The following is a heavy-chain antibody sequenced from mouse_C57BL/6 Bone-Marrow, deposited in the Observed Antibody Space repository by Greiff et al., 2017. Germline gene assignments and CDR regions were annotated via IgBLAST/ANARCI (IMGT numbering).Heavy chain of an antibody. D-gene: IGHD1-1*01. CDR3: ARDVDYYGSRYDYFDY. J-gene: IGHJ2*01. V-gene: IGHV5-4*01. Sequence: EVHLVESGGGLVKPGGSLKLSCAASGFTFSSYAMSWVRQTPEKRLEWVATISDGGSYTYYPDNVKGRFTISRDNAKNNLYLQMSHLKSVDTDMYYCARDVDYYGSRYDYFDYWGQGTTLTVSS. CDR1: GFTFSSYA. CDR2: ISDGGSYT.